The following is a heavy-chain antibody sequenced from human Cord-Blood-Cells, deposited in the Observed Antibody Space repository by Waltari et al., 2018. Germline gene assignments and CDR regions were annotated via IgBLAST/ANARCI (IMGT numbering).Heavy chain of an antibody. J-gene: IGHJ4*02. CDR3: ARDRGVY. Sequence: QVQLVESGGGVVQPGRSLSLSCAASGFTFSSYPMHWVRQAPGKGLEWVAVISYDGSNKYYADSVKGRFTISRDNSKNTLYLQMNSLRAEDTAVYYCARDRGVYWGQGTLVTVSS. V-gene: IGHV3-30-3*01. D-gene: IGHD3-10*01. CDR2: ISYDGSNK. CDR1: GFTFSSYP.